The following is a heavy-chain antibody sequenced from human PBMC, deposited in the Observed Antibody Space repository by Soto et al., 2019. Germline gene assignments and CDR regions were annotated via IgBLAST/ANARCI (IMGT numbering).Heavy chain of an antibody. CDR3: ARDGYGMDV. J-gene: IGHJ6*02. CDR1: GFTFSSYA. CDR2: ISFDGRKE. V-gene: IGHV3-30*04. Sequence: QVQLVESGGGVVQPGRSLRLSCAASGFTFSSYAMPWVRQAPGKGLEWVALISFDGRKEYYADSVKGRFTISRDNPKNTLDLQMNSLRPEDTAVYYCARDGYGMDVWGQGTTVTVSS.